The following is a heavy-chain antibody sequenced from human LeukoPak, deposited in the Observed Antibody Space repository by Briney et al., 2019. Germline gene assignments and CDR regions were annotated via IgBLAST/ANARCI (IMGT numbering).Heavy chain of an antibody. Sequence: GGSLRLSCAASGFTFSSYWMHWVRQAPGKGLVWVSRINSDGSSTSYADSVKGRFTISRDNAKNTLYLQMNSLRAEDTAVYYCARVARTTLTVYYFDYWGQGTLVTVSS. J-gene: IGHJ4*02. V-gene: IGHV3-74*01. CDR1: GFTFSSYW. CDR3: ARVARTTLTVYYFDY. CDR2: INSDGSST. D-gene: IGHD1-14*01.